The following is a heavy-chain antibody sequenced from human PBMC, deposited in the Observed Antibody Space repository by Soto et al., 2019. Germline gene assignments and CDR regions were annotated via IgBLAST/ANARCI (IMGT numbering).Heavy chain of an antibody. Sequence: GGSLRLSCAASGFTFSSYAMHWVRQAPGKGLEWVAVLSYDGSNKYYADSVKGRFTISRDNSKNTLYLQMNSLRAEDTAVYYCARDPTYYYDSSGYYYYYYYGMDVWGQGTTVTVSS. CDR2: LSYDGSNK. J-gene: IGHJ6*02. CDR3: ARDPTYYYDSSGYYYYYYYGMDV. D-gene: IGHD3-22*01. V-gene: IGHV3-30-3*01. CDR1: GFTFSSYA.